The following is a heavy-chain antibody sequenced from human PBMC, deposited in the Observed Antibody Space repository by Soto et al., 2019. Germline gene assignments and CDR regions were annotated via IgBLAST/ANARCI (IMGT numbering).Heavy chain of an antibody. CDR2: IKSKTDGGTT. J-gene: IGHJ6*02. CDR3: TTDYSSSWYGSYYYYGMDV. Sequence: GGSLRLSCAASGFTFSHYAMYWVRQAPGKGLEWVGRIKSKTDGGTTDYAAPVKGRFTISRDDSKNTLYLQMNSLKTEDTAVYYRTTDYSSSWYGSYYYYGMDVWGQGTTVTVSS. V-gene: IGHV3-15*01. D-gene: IGHD6-13*01. CDR1: GFTFSHYA.